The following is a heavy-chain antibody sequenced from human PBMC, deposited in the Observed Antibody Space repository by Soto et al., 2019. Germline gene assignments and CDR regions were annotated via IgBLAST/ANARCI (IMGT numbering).Heavy chain of an antibody. J-gene: IGHJ6*01. D-gene: IGHD5-18*01. CDR1: GGSFSGYY. V-gene: IGHV4-34*01. CDR3: ARGGYSYGNYYYYGMDV. Sequence: SETLSLTCAVYGGSFSGYYWSWIRQHPGKGLEWIGEINHSGSTNYNPSLKSRVTISVDTSKNQLSLKLRSVTAADTAVYYCARGGYSYGNYYYYGMDVWGQGTTVT. CDR2: INHSGST.